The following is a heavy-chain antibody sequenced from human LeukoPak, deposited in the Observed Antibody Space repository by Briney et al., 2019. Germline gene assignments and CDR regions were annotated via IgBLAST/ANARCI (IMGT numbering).Heavy chain of an antibody. CDR3: ARRVGGSYSGQYFQH. CDR1: GYTFTSYD. Sequence: ASVKVSCKASGYTFTSYDINWVRQATGQGLEWMGWMNPNSGNTGYAQTFQGRVTMTRNTSISTAYMELSSLRSEDTAVYYCARRVGGSYSGQYFQHWGQGTLVTVSS. CDR2: MNPNSGNT. V-gene: IGHV1-8*01. D-gene: IGHD1-26*01. J-gene: IGHJ1*01.